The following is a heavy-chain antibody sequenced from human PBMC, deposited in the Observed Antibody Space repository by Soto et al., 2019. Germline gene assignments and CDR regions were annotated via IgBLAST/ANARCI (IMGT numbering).Heavy chain of an antibody. CDR1: GFTFSPYW. V-gene: IGHV3-7*03. Sequence: EVQLVESGGDLVQPGGSLRLSCVASGFTFSPYWMSWVRQAPGRGLQWVATINNDGSEKYYADSVKGRFTISRDNARDSLYLKFTRLRAEDPAIYYCSRGSKQDYWGQGTLVAVSS. J-gene: IGHJ4*02. CDR2: INNDGSEK. CDR3: SRGSKQDY.